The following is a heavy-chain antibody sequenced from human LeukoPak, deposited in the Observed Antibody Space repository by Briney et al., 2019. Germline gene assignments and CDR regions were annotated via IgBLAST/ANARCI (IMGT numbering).Heavy chain of an antibody. V-gene: IGHV3-66*01. CDR1: GFTFSSYA. CDR2: ISTGGII. Sequence: GGSLRLSCAASGFTFSSYAMSWVRQAPGKGLEWVSLISTGGIIHYAHSVKGRFTISRDNSKNTLYLQMNSLRVEDTAVYYCARGGGFMIEGWGLGALATVSS. J-gene: IGHJ4*02. CDR3: ARGGGFMIEG. D-gene: IGHD3-16*01.